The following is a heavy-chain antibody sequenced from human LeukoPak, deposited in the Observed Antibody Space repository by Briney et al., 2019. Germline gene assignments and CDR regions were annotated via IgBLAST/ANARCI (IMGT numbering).Heavy chain of an antibody. J-gene: IGHJ4*02. D-gene: IGHD3-9*01. Sequence: GGSLRLSCAAFGFTFSNYGMHWVRQAPGKGLEWVTLISYDGSNKYYTDSVRGRFSISRDNSKTAVYLQMNRLRVDDTAVYYCAREALRYFDYWGQGILVTVSS. CDR1: GFTFSNYG. CDR3: AREALRYFDY. CDR2: ISYDGSNK. V-gene: IGHV3-30*19.